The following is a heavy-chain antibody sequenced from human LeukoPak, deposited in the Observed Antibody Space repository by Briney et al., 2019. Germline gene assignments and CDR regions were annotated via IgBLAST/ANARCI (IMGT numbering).Heavy chain of an antibody. CDR2: INPNSGGT. D-gene: IGHD3-22*01. J-gene: IGHJ5*02. V-gene: IGHV1-2*02. CDR3: GREYYSSGYYFLPFDP. Sequence: ASVNVSRKASVYTFTGYYMHWVGQARGQGLEWMGWINPNSGGTNYAQKFQGRVTMTRDTFISTAYMELSRLRSDDTAVYYWGREYYSSGYYFLPFDPWGQGTLVSVSS. CDR1: VYTFTGYY.